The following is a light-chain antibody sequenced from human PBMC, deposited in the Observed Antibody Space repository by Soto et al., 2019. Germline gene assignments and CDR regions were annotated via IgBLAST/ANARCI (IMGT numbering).Light chain of an antibody. CDR1: QNIGVS. CDR2: AAS. CDR3: HQTADSPWT. Sequence: DIQMTQSPSSLSASVGDRVTITCRASQNIGVSLKWYQKKPGKAPKLLIHAASSLHSGVPSTFSGSGSGTDFALTISSLQPEDFATYYCHQTADSPWTFAQGTKVEIK. J-gene: IGKJ1*01. V-gene: IGKV1-39*01.